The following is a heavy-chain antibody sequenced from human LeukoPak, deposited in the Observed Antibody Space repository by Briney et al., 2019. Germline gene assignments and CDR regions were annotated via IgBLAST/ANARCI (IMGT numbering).Heavy chain of an antibody. V-gene: IGHV1-24*01. CDR2: FDPEDGET. CDR3: ATVSGTIDY. D-gene: IGHD6-13*01. J-gene: IGHJ4*02. CDR1: GYTFTSYY. Sequence: GASVKVSCKASGYTFTSYYMHWVRQAPGQGLEWMGGFDPEDGETIYAQKFQGRVTMTEDTSTDTAYMELSSLRSEDTAVYYCATVSGTIDYWGQGTLVTVSS.